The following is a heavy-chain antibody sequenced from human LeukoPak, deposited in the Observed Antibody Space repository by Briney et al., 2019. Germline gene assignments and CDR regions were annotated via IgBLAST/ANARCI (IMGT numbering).Heavy chain of an antibody. CDR2: IYTSGST. D-gene: IGHD5-18*01. J-gene: IGHJ6*03. V-gene: IGHV4-4*07. CDR1: GASISSYY. Sequence: SETLSLTCTVSGASISSYYWSWIWQPAGKGLEWIGRIYTSGSTNYNPSLKSRVTMSVDTSKNQFSLKLSSVTAADTAVYYCARGDYSYGHYYYYMGVWGKGTTVTISS. CDR3: ARGDYSYGHYYYYMGV.